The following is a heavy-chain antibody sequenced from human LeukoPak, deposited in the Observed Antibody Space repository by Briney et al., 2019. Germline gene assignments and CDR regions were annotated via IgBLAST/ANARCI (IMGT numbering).Heavy chain of an antibody. Sequence: SQTLSLTCTVSGGSISSGGYYWSWIRQHPGKGLEWIGYIYYSGSTYYNPSLKSRVTISVDTSKNQFSLKLSSVTAADTAVYYCARAGIDSSGWYWYFDLWGRGTLVTVSS. CDR1: GGSISSGGYY. CDR2: IYYSGST. D-gene: IGHD6-19*01. CDR3: ARAGIDSSGWYWYFDL. V-gene: IGHV4-31*03. J-gene: IGHJ2*01.